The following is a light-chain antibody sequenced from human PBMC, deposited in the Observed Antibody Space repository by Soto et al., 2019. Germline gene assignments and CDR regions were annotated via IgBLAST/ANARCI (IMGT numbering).Light chain of an antibody. CDR1: QSVSSTY. Sequence: EIVLTQSPGTLSLSPGERATLSCRASQSVSSTYLAWYQQKPGQAPRLLIYDASSRATGIPDRFSGSGSGTDFTLTIRRLEPEDFAVYYCQQYGSSPPLFTFGPGTRVDIK. J-gene: IGKJ3*01. V-gene: IGKV3-20*01. CDR3: QQYGSSPPLFT. CDR2: DAS.